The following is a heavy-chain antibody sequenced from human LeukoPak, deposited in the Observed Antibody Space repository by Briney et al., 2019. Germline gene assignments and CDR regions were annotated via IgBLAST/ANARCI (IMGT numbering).Heavy chain of an antibody. J-gene: IGHJ4*02. CDR3: LRGVTTDY. V-gene: IGHV3-21*01. Sequence: PGGSLRLSCATSGFAFNSYNMNWVRQAPGKGPEWVSSIDFTCRYIYYADSVRGRFTISRDDAKNSVYLQMNSLRVEDTAIYYCLRGVTTDYWGQGTLVTVFS. CDR2: IDFTCRYI. CDR1: GFAFNSYN. D-gene: IGHD1-1*01.